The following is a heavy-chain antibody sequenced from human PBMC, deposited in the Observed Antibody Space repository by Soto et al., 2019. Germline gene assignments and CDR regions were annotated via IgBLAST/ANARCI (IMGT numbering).Heavy chain of an antibody. CDR3: ARDRGPMSYFDF. CDR2: IYSSGRT. CDR1: GGSINTYY. J-gene: IGHJ4*02. V-gene: IGHV4-59*01. D-gene: IGHD3-10*01. Sequence: QVQLQESGPGLVKPSETLSLTCTVSGGSINTYYWSWIRQPPGKGLEWIGYIYSSGRTEYNPSLERRVTISVDTSKNHFALKLNSMTTADAAIYYCARDRGPMSYFDFWGQGTLVSVSS.